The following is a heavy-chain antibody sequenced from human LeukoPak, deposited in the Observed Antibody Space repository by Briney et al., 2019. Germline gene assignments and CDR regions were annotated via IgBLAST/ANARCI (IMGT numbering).Heavy chain of an antibody. Sequence: PSETLSLTCTVSGGSISSYYWSWIRQPPGKGLEWIGYIYYSGSTNYNPSLKSRVTISEDTSKNQFSLKLTSVSAADTAVYYCARVGVATAGFDYWGRGTLVTVSS. V-gene: IGHV4-59*01. J-gene: IGHJ4*02. D-gene: IGHD5-12*01. CDR2: IYYSGST. CDR3: ARVGVATAGFDY. CDR1: GGSISSYY.